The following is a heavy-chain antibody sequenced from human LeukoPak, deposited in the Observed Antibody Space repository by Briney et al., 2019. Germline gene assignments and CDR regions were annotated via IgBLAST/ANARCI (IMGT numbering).Heavy chain of an antibody. V-gene: IGHV3-11*01. D-gene: IGHD4-17*01. CDR3: ARFRLTVTTYAHLDY. CDR1: GFTFSDYY. Sequence: GGSLRLSCAASGFTFSDYYMSWIRQAPGKGLEWVSCISSSGSTIDYADSVKGRFTISRDNAKNSLYLQMNSLRAEDTAVYYCARFRLTVTTYAHLDYWGQGTLVTVSS. J-gene: IGHJ4*02. CDR2: ISSSGSTI.